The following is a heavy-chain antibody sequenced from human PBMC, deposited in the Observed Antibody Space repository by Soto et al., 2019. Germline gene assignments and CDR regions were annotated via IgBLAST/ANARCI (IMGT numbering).Heavy chain of an antibody. V-gene: IGHV4-38-2*01. CDR1: GYSISSGYY. D-gene: IGHD4-17*01. Sequence: SETLSLTCAASGYSISSGYYWGWIRQPPGKGLEWIGSIYHSGSTYYNPSLKSRVTISVDTSKNQFSLKLSSVTAADTAVYYCARMAYGDYSVDYWGQGTLVTVSS. J-gene: IGHJ4*02. CDR2: IYHSGST. CDR3: ARMAYGDYSVDY.